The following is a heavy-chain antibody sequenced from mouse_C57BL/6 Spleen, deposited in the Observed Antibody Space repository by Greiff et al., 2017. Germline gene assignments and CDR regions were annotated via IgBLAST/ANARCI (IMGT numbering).Heavy chain of an antibody. CDR3: TSEGTTVVAEGFAY. V-gene: IGHV1-39*01. Sequence: VQLQQSGPELVKPGASVKISCTASGYSFTDYNMNWVKQSTGKSLEWIGVIIPNYGTTSYNKKLKGKVTLTVDQSCSTAYIQLNRLTSEDSAVYYGTSEGTTVVAEGFAYWGQGTLVTVAA. CDR1: GYSFTDYN. D-gene: IGHD1-1*01. J-gene: IGHJ3*01. CDR2: IIPNYGTT.